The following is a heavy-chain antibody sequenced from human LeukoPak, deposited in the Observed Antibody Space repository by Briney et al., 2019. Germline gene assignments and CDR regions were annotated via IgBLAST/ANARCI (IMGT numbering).Heavy chain of an antibody. V-gene: IGHV4-34*01. D-gene: IGHD2-2*01. CDR3: ARAAYCSSTNCYGFDY. Sequence: SETLSLTCSVYGGSFSAFHWNWIRQPPGKGLEWVGEVNHSGSTYYNPSLKSRVTFSVDTSKKQFSLKLTSVTAADTAVYYCARAAYCSSTNCYGFDYWGQGTLVTVSS. CDR2: VNHSGST. CDR1: GGSFSAFH. J-gene: IGHJ4*02.